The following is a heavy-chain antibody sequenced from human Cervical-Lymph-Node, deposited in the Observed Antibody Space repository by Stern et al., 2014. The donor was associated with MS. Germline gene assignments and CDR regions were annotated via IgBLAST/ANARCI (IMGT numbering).Heavy chain of an antibody. CDR1: GYSISSGYY. CDR3: AREEQQLVHGNWFDP. J-gene: IGHJ5*02. D-gene: IGHD6-13*01. Sequence: QVQLVESGPGLVKPSETLSLTCTVSGYSISSGYYWGWLRQPPGKGLEWLGTIYHSGSTYYNPSLQSLVTISVDTSKNQFSLKPSSVTAADTAVYYCAREEQQLVHGNWFDPWGQGTLVTVSS. CDR2: IYHSGST. V-gene: IGHV4-38-2*02.